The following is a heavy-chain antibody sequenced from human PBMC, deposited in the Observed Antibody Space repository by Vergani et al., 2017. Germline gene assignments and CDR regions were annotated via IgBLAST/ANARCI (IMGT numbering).Heavy chain of an antibody. CDR1: GGTFSSYA. Sequence: QVQLVQSGAEVKKPGSSVKVSCKASGGTFSSYAISWVRQAPGQGLEWMGGIIPIFGTANYAQKLQGRVTITADKSTSTAYMELSSLRSEDTAVYYCARERLRYDSSGYRGGNWFDPWGQGTLVTVSS. J-gene: IGHJ5*02. D-gene: IGHD3-22*01. CDR2: IIPIFGTA. V-gene: IGHV1-69*06. CDR3: ARERLRYDSSGYRGGNWFDP.